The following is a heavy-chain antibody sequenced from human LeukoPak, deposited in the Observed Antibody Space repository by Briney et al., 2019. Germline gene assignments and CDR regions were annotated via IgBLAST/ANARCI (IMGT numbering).Heavy chain of an antibody. J-gene: IGHJ6*03. V-gene: IGHV3-74*01. CDR1: GLTFSSYW. Sequence: GGSLRLSCAASGLTFSSYWMHWVRQAPGKGLVRVSRINSDGSSTSYADSVKGRFTISRDNAKNTLYLQMNSLRAEDTAVYYCARVDSYYYYYYMDVWGKGTTVTVSS. CDR2: INSDGSST. CDR3: ARVDSYYYYYYMDV.